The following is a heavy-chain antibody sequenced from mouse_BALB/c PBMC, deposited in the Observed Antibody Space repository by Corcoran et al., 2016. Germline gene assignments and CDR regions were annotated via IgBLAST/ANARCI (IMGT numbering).Heavy chain of an antibody. Sequence: QIQLQQSGPELVKPGASVKISCKASGYTFTDYYINWVKQKPGQGLEWIGWIYPGSGNTKYNEKVKGKATLTVDTSSSTDYMQLSSLTSEDTAVYFCVRYYRYDWYFDVWVAGTTVTVSS. D-gene: IGHD2-14*01. J-gene: IGHJ1*01. CDR3: VRYYRYDWYFDV. CDR1: GYTFTDYY. V-gene: IGHV1-84*02. CDR2: IYPGSGNT.